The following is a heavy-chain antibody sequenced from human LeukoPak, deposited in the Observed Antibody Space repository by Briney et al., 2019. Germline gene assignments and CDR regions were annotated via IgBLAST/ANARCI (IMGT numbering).Heavy chain of an antibody. J-gene: IGHJ4*02. CDR3: ARDDDSSSHYDRFNY. D-gene: IGHD3-22*01. V-gene: IGHV3-33*01. Sequence: GGSLRLSCAASGFTFSNYGIHWVRQAPGKGLEWVAVIWYDGRRKYYADSVKGRFTISRDNSEKTVYLQMNSLRAEDTALYYCARDDDSSSHYDRFNYWGQGTLVTVSP. CDR2: IWYDGRRK. CDR1: GFTFSNYG.